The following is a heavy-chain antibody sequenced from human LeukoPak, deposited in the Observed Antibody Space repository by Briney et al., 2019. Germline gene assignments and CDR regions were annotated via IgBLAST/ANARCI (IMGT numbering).Heavy chain of an antibody. J-gene: IGHJ1*01. CDR1: GFTLDDYA. Sequence: GGSLRLSCAASGFTLDDYAMHWVRQAPGKGLEWVSGISWNSGSIGYADSVKGRFTISRDNAKNSLYLQMNSLRAEDTALYYCAKDRKARVGATSPSYFQHWGQGTLVTVSS. CDR2: ISWNSGSI. CDR3: AKDRKARVGATSPSYFQH. V-gene: IGHV3-9*01. D-gene: IGHD1-26*01.